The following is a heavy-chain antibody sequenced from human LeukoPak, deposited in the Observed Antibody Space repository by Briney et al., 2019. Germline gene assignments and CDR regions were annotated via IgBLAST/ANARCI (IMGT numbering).Heavy chain of an antibody. Sequence: PSETLSLTCTVSGGSISSYYWSWIRQPPGKGLEWIGYIYYSGSTNYNPTLKSRVTISADTSKNQFSLKLSSVTAADTAVYYCARRAYSSGAHWGQGTLVTVSS. V-gene: IGHV4-59*08. D-gene: IGHD6-19*01. CDR2: IYYSGST. CDR3: ARRAYSSGAH. J-gene: IGHJ4*02. CDR1: GGSISSYY.